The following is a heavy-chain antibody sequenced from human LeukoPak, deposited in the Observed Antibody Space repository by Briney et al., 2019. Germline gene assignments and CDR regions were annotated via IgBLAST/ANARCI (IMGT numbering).Heavy chain of an antibody. D-gene: IGHD3-22*01. CDR3: ARESTYYYDSSGPGDPYYFDY. CDR2: IYSGGST. V-gene: IGHV3-53*01. Sequence: PGGSLGLSCAASGFTVSSNYMSWVRQAPGKGLEWVSVIYSGGSTYYADSVKGRFTISRDNSKNTLYLQMNSLRAEDTAVYYCARESTYYYDSSGPGDPYYFDYWGQGTLVTVSS. J-gene: IGHJ4*02. CDR1: GFTVSSNY.